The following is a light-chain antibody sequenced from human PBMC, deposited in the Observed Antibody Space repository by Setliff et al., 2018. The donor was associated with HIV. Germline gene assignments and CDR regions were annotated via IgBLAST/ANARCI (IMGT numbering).Light chain of an antibody. CDR2: DNS. CDR3: QVWDSITSYV. J-gene: IGLJ1*01. CDR1: NIGSKG. Sequence: SYELTQPPSVSVAPGKTATITCAGTNIGSKGVHWYQQKPGQAPVLVVYDNSDRPSGIPERLSGSKSGHTATLTTSEVEAGDEADYYCQVWDSITSYVFGTGTKVTVL. V-gene: IGLV3-21*01.